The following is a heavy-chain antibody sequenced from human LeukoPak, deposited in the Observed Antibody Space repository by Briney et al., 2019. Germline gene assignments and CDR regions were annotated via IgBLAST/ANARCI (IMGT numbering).Heavy chain of an antibody. CDR3: ARDDTVRIDP. J-gene: IGHJ5*02. D-gene: IGHD4-4*01. V-gene: IGHV3-48*02. CDR1: GFTFSSYS. CDR2: ISSSSTI. Sequence: GGSLRLSCAASGFTFSSYSMTWVRQAPGKGLEWVSYISSSSTIYYADSVKGRFTISRDNAKNSLYLQMNSLRDEDTAVYYCARDDTVRIDPWGQGTLVTVSS.